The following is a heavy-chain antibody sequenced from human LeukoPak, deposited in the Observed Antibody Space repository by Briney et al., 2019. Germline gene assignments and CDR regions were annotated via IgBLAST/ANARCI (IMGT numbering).Heavy chain of an antibody. CDR1: GFTFSDYY. Sequence: GGSLRLSCAASGFTFSDYYMSWIRQAPGKGLEWVSYISSTSSPIYYADSVKGRFTMSRDNAKNSLFLQMNSLRDEDTAVYYCVRGTNGYPSWYFDLWGRGTLVTVSS. J-gene: IGHJ2*01. CDR3: VRGTNGYPSWYFDL. CDR2: ISSTSSPI. V-gene: IGHV3-11*04. D-gene: IGHD2-8*01.